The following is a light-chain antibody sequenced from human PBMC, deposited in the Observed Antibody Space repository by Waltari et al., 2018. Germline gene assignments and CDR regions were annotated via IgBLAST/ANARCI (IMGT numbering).Light chain of an antibody. Sequence: DIQMTQSPSSLSASVGDRVTITCRASRDITDSLAWYQQKPGRAPKVLLFDASSLQSGVPSRFIGSGSGTDCTLTISSLQTEDFATYYCQHYYSTPRTFGRGTTVEI. CDR2: DAS. CDR1: RDITDS. V-gene: IGKV1-NL1*01. CDR3: QHYYSTPRT. J-gene: IGKJ2*02.